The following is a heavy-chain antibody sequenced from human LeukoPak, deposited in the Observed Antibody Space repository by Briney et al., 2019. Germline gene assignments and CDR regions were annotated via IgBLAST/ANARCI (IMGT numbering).Heavy chain of an antibody. Sequence: GGSLRLSCAASGFTFSSYEMNWVRQAPGKGLEWVSYISSSGSTIYYADSVKGRFTISRDNARNSLYLQMNSLRAEDTAVYYCARVVSSGWYSDYWGQGTLVTVSS. CDR3: ARVVSSGWYSDY. D-gene: IGHD6-19*01. CDR1: GFTFSSYE. J-gene: IGHJ4*02. V-gene: IGHV3-48*03. CDR2: ISSSGSTI.